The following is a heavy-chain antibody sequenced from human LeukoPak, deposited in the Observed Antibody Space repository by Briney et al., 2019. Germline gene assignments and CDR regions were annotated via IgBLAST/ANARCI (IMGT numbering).Heavy chain of an antibody. D-gene: IGHD6-13*01. Sequence: GASVKVSCKASGYMFTDYFMQWVRQAPGQGPEWMGWFNPKSGDKKYAQQFQGRVTMTRDTSINTAYMEMSGLTSDDTAVYYCARAQLLTAPAGTFADNWGQGTLVTVSS. V-gene: IGHV1-2*02. CDR1: GYMFTDYF. CDR3: ARAQLLTAPAGTFADN. CDR2: FNPKSGDK. J-gene: IGHJ4*02.